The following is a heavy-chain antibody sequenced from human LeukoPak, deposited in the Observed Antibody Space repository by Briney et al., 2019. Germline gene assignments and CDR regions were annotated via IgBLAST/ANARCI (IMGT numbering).Heavy chain of an antibody. V-gene: IGHV3-48*04. CDR1: GFTFSTYG. D-gene: IGHD6-19*01. CDR2: ITGSSSTI. CDR3: ARDQTTGWHLDP. J-gene: IGHJ5*02. Sequence: PGGSLRLSCAASGFTFSTYGMNWVRQAPGKGLEWISYITGSSSTIYYADSVKGRFTISRDNARNSLFLQMSSLTVEDTAVYFCARDQTTGWHLDPWGQGTLVTVSS.